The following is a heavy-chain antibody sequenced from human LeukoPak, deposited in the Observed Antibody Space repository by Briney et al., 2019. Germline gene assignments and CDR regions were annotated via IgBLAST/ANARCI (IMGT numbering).Heavy chain of an antibody. Sequence: GGSLRLSCAASGFTFSSYWMSWARQAPGKGLEWVANIKQDGSEKYYVDSVKGRFTISRDNAKNTLYLQMNSLRAEDTAVYYCARDGKERSPKFDPWGQGTLVTVSS. CDR1: GFTFSSYW. CDR2: IKQDGSEK. J-gene: IGHJ5*02. CDR3: ARDGKERSPKFDP. D-gene: IGHD1-1*01. V-gene: IGHV3-7*01.